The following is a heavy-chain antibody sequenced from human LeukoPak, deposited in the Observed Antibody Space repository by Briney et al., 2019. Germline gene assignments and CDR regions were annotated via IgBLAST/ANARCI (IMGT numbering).Heavy chain of an antibody. D-gene: IGHD3-22*01. Sequence: GGSLRLSCAASGFTFSSYGMHWVRQAPGKGLEWVAFIRYDGSNKYYADSVKGRFTISRDNSKNTLYLQMNSLRAEDTAVYYCAKDAYDSSGYYYDQDYYYYMDVWGKGTTVTISS. V-gene: IGHV3-30*02. CDR1: GFTFSSYG. CDR2: IRYDGSNK. CDR3: AKDAYDSSGYYYDQDYYYYMDV. J-gene: IGHJ6*03.